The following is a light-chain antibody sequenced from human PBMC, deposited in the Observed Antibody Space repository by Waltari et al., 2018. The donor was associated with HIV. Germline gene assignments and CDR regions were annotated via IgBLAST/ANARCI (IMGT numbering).Light chain of an antibody. CDR1: SSDVGGYNY. CDR2: EVS. Sequence: QSALTQPASVSGSPGQSITISCTGTSSDVGGYNYVSWYQQHPAKAPKLMIYEVSNRPSGVSNSVSGSKSGNTASLTISGRQAEDEADYYCSSYTSSSTVVFGGGTKLTVL. V-gene: IGLV2-14*01. J-gene: IGLJ2*01. CDR3: SSYTSSSTVV.